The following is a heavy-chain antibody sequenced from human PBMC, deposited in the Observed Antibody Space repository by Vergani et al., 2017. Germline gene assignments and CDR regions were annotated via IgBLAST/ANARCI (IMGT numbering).Heavy chain of an antibody. J-gene: IGHJ4*02. V-gene: IGHV3-30-3*01. CDR2: ISYDGSNK. Sequence: VQLVESGGGVVQPGRSLRLSCAASGFTFSSYAMHWVRQAPGKGLEWVAVISYDGSNKYYADSVKGRFTISRDNSKNTLYLQMNSLTAEDTAIYYCAGPQGTSAYYYGGFDYWGQGILVTVSS. D-gene: IGHD3-22*01. CDR1: GFTFSSYA. CDR3: AGPQGTSAYYYGGFDY.